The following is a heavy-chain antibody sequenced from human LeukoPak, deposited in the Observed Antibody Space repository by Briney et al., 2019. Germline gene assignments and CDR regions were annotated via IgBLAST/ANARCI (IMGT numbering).Heavy chain of an antibody. Sequence: GASVKVSCKASGYTFSDYYMHWVRQAPGQGLEWMGWINSNSGGTLYAQRFQGRVTMTGDTSISTAYMEVDRLRSDDTAVYYCARGGAVVPATQGNGKIWDYWGQGTLVTVSS. D-gene: IGHD2-15*01. V-gene: IGHV1-2*02. J-gene: IGHJ4*02. CDR1: GYTFSDYY. CDR2: INSNSGGT. CDR3: ARGGAVVPATQGNGKIWDY.